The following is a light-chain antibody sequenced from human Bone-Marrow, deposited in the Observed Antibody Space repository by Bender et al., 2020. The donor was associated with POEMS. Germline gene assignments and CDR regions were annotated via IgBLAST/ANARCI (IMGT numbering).Light chain of an antibody. Sequence: QSALPQRASVSGSPGQSITISCTGTNSDVGGYNFVSWYQQHPGKAPKVMIYDVTNRPSGVSNRFSGSKSGNTASLTISGLQAEDEAVYYCASYTTSSTLVFGGGTKLTV. V-gene: IGLV2-14*03. J-gene: IGLJ3*02. CDR1: NSDVGGYNF. CDR3: ASYTTSSTLV. CDR2: DVT.